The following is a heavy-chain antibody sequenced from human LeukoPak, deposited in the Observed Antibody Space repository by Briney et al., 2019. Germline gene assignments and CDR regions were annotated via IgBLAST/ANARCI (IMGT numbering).Heavy chain of an antibody. J-gene: IGHJ4*02. CDR2: FDPEDGET. Sequence: ASVKVSFKVSGYTLTELSMHWVRQAPGKGLEWMGGFDPEDGETIYAQKFQGRVTMTEDTSTDTAYMELSSLRSEDTAVYYCATDPMGGSGWYDDYWGQGTLVTVSS. CDR3: ATDPMGGSGWYDDY. D-gene: IGHD6-19*01. V-gene: IGHV1-24*01. CDR1: GYTLTELS.